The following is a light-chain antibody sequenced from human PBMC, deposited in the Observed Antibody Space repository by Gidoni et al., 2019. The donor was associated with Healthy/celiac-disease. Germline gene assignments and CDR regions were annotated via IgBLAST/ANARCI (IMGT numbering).Light chain of an antibody. CDR3: QQSYSTPQT. J-gene: IGKJ1*01. Sequence: DIQMTQSPSSLSASLGDRVTITCRASQSISSYLNWYQQKPGKAPKLLIYAASSLQSGVPSWFSGRGSGTDFTLPISILQPEDFATYYCQQSYSTPQTFGQVTKVEIE. CDR1: QSISSY. V-gene: IGKV1-39*01. CDR2: AAS.